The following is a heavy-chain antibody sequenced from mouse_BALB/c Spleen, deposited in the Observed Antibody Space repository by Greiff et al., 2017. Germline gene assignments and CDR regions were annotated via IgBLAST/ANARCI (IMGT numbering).Heavy chain of an antibody. J-gene: IGHJ4*01. CDR3: ARGGGNTDYYAMDY. CDR1: GFTFSDYY. Sequence: EVMLVESGGGLVKPGGSLKLSCAASGFTFSDYYMYWVRPTPEKRLEWVATISDGGSYTYYPDSVKGRFTISRDNAKNNLYLQMSSLKSEDTAMYYCARGGGNTDYYAMDYWGQGTSVTVSA. CDR2: ISDGGSYT. V-gene: IGHV5-4*02. D-gene: IGHD2-1*01.